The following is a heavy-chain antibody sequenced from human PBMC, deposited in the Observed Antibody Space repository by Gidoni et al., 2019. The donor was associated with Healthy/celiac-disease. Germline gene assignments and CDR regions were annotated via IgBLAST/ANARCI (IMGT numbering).Heavy chain of an antibody. V-gene: IGHV3-53*04. CDR2: IYSGGST. J-gene: IGHJ4*02. CDR3: ARDLIAAAGTGGTDY. CDR1: GCTGSSNY. D-gene: IGHD6-13*01. Sequence: EVQLVESGGGLVQPGGSLGLPWAASGCTGSSNYMSWVRQAPGKGLEWVSVIYSGGSTYYADSVKGRFTISRHNSKNTLYLQMNSLRAEDTAVYYCARDLIAAAGTGGTDYWGQGTLVTVSS.